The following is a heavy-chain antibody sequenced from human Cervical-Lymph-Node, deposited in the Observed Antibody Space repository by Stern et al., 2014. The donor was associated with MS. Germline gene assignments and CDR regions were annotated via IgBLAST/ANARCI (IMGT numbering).Heavy chain of an antibody. D-gene: IGHD1-1*01. CDR3: ARDLLERLYGMDV. Sequence: QAQLVQSGSELNKPGASVKVSCKASGYIFSDYAMIWVRQAPGQGLEWMGWINPNTGNPSYAQGFTGRFVFSLDTSVSTAYLQISSLKAEDTAVYYCARDLLERLYGMDVWGQGTTVTVSS. CDR2: INPNTGNP. V-gene: IGHV7-4-1*02. J-gene: IGHJ6*02. CDR1: GYIFSDYA.